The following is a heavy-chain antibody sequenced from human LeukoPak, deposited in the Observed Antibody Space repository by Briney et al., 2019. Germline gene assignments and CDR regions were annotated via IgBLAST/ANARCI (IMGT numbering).Heavy chain of an antibody. Sequence: ASVKVSCKASGYTFTSYGISWVRQAPGQGLEWVGWSSAYNGNTNYAQKLQGRVTMTTDTSTSTAYMELRSLRSDDTAVYYCARETAAAGTYYYGMDVWGQGTTVTVSS. CDR3: ARETAAAGTYYYGMDV. CDR2: SSAYNGNT. J-gene: IGHJ6*02. D-gene: IGHD6-13*01. V-gene: IGHV1-18*01. CDR1: GYTFTSYG.